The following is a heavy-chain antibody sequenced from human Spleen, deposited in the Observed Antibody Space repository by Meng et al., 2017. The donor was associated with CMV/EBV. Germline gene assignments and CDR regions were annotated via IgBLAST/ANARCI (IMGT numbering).Heavy chain of an antibody. J-gene: IGHJ6*02. CDR1: GYTFTGYY. CDR2: INPNSGRT. Sequence: ASVKVSCKASGYTFTGYYMHWVRQAPGQGLEWMGWINPNSGRTNYAQKFQGRVTMTRDTSISTAYMELSRLRSDDTAVYYCASSIAAAGICMDVWGQGTTVTVSS. V-gene: IGHV1-2*02. D-gene: IGHD6-13*01. CDR3: ASSIAAAGICMDV.